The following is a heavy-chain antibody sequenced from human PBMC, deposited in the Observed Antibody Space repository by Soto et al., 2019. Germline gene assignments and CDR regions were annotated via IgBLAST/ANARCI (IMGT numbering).Heavy chain of an antibody. CDR2: INHTGGT. CDR1: GGSVNGYY. V-gene: IGHV4-34*01. J-gene: IGHJ4*02. CDR3: ASKRGYGSGSYSSPYYFDY. Sequence: PSETLSLTCAVYGGSVNGYYWNWIRQPPGKGLEWIGEINHTGGTHYNPSLKSRVTMSVDTSKNQFSLKLSSVTAADTAVYYCASKRGYGSGSYSSPYYFDYWGQGTLVTVSS. D-gene: IGHD3-10*01.